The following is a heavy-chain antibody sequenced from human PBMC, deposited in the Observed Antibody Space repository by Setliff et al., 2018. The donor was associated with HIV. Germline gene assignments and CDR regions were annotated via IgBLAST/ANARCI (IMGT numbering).Heavy chain of an antibody. Sequence: PGGSLRLSCAASGFTFSSYSMNWVRQAPGKGLEWVSSISSSSSYIYYADSVKGRFTISRDNAKNSLYLQMNSLRAEDTAVYYCARSPKVIAAIDYWGQGTLVTVSS. CDR2: ISSSSSYI. V-gene: IGHV3-21*01. CDR1: GFTFSSYS. J-gene: IGHJ4*02. CDR3: ARSPKVIAAIDY. D-gene: IGHD6-6*01.